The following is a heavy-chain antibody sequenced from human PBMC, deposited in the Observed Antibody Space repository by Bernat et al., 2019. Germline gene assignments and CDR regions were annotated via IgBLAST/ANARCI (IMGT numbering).Heavy chain of an antibody. CDR1: GGSISSSSYY. Sequence: QLQLQESGPGLVKPSETLSLTCTVSGGSISSSSYYWGWIRQPLGKWLVWIGSIYYSGRTYYNPSLKSRVTISVDTSKNQFSLKLSSVPAADTAVYYCAGRGSSGYYLYYFDYWGQGTLVTVSS. J-gene: IGHJ4*02. D-gene: IGHD3-22*01. V-gene: IGHV4-39*01. CDR3: AGRGSSGYYLYYFDY. CDR2: IYYSGRT.